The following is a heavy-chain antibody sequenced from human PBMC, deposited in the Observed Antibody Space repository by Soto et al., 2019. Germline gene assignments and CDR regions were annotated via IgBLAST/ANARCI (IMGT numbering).Heavy chain of an antibody. CDR1: GFTFSSYA. Sequence: GGSLRLSCAASGFTFSSYAIHWVRQAPGKGLEWVAVISYDGSNKYYADSVKGRFTISRDNSKNTLYLQMNSLRAEDTAVYYCARGALTGTFYLEYYFDYWGQGTLVTVSS. J-gene: IGHJ4*02. CDR3: ARGALTGTFYLEYYFDY. V-gene: IGHV3-30-3*01. D-gene: IGHD1-20*01. CDR2: ISYDGSNK.